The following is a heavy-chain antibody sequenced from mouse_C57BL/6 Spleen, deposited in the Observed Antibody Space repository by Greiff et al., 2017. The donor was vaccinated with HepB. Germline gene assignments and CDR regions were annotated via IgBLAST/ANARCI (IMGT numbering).Heavy chain of an antibody. D-gene: IGHD1-1*01. V-gene: IGHV5-17*01. CDR3: ARGTYYYGSSYFDY. CDR2: ISSGSSTI. J-gene: IGHJ2*01. Sequence: EVHLVESGGGLVKPGGSLKLSCAASGFTFSDYGMHWVRQAPEKGLEWVAYISSGSSTIYYADTVKGRFTISRDNAKNTLFLQMTSLRSEDTAMYYCARGTYYYGSSYFDYWGQGTTLTVSS. CDR1: GFTFSDYG.